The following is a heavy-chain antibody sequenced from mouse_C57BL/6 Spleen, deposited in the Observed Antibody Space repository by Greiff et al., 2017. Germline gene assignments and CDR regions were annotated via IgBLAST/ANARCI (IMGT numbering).Heavy chain of an antibody. CDR3: ARDQDYDDYFDY. CDR2: ISDGGSYT. V-gene: IGHV5-4*01. D-gene: IGHD2-4*01. Sequence: EVKLMESGGGLVKPGGSLKLSCAASGFTFSSYAMSWVRQTPEKRLEWVATISDGGSYTYYPDNVKGRFTISRDNAKNNLYLQMSHLKSEDTAMYYCARDQDYDDYFDYWGQGTTLTVSS. CDR1: GFTFSSYA. J-gene: IGHJ2*01.